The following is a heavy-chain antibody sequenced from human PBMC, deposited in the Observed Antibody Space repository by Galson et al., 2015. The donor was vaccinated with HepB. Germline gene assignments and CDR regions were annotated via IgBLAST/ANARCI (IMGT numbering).Heavy chain of an antibody. J-gene: IGHJ2*01. D-gene: IGHD6-19*01. CDR1: GFTFSSYA. V-gene: IGHV3-23*01. Sequence: SLRLSCAASGFTFSSYAMSWVRQAPGKGLEWVSVISSSGGSTYYADSVKGRFTISRDNSKNTLYLQMNSLRAEDTAVYYCAKDMWMFSSGWNWYFDLWGRGTLVTVSS. CDR2: ISSSGGST. CDR3: AKDMWMFSSGWNWYFDL.